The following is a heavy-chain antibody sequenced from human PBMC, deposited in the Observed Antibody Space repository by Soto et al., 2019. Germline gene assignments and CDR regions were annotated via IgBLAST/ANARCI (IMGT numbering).Heavy chain of an antibody. CDR1: GYTFTGYY. V-gene: IGHV1-2*02. J-gene: IGHJ6*02. CDR2: INPNSGGT. D-gene: IGHD3-22*01. Sequence: GASVKVSCKASGYTFTGYYMHWVRQAPGQGLEWMGWINPNSGGTNYAQKFQGRVTMTRDTSISTAYMELSRLRSDDTAVYYCARQSGYPQGNYGMDVWGQGTTVPVYS. CDR3: ARQSGYPQGNYGMDV.